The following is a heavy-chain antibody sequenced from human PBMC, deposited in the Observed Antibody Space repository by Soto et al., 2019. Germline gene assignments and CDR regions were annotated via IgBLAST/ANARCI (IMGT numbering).Heavy chain of an antibody. Sequence: SVKVSCKASGFTFPSSAVQWVRQARGQRLEWIGWIVVGSGNTNYAQKFQERVTITRDKSTSTDYMELSSLRSEDTAVYYCARDEGYYGSGSYWAYWGQGTLVTVSS. CDR2: IVVGSGNT. D-gene: IGHD3-10*01. CDR3: ARDEGYYGSGSYWAY. CDR1: GFTFPSSA. J-gene: IGHJ4*02. V-gene: IGHV1-58*01.